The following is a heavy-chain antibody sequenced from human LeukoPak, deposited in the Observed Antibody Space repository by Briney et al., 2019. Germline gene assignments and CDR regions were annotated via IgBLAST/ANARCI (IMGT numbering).Heavy chain of an antibody. D-gene: IGHD1-14*01. Sequence: GASVKVSCKASGYTFSDYYMHWVRQAPGQGLEWMGWINPDSGGTKYAQKFQDRVTMTSDTSISTAYMELSRLRSDDTAVNYCARDHLLFRQPPNWFDPWGQGTLVTVSS. CDR2: INPDSGGT. CDR1: GYTFSDYY. CDR3: ARDHLLFRQPPNWFDP. J-gene: IGHJ5*02. V-gene: IGHV1-2*02.